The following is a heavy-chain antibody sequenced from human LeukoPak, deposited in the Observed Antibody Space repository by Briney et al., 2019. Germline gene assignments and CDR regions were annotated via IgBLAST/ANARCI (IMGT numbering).Heavy chain of an antibody. CDR3: ARDSESPYYYGSGSLSYYYYYMDV. CDR1: GYTFTGYY. CDR2: INPNSGGT. D-gene: IGHD3-10*01. Sequence: ASVKVSCKASGYTFTGYYMHWVRQAPGQGLEWMGWINPNSGGTNYAQKFQGRVTITADESTSTAYMELSSLRSEDTAVYYCARDSESPYYYGSGSLSYYYYYMDVWGKGTTVTISS. J-gene: IGHJ6*03. V-gene: IGHV1-2*02.